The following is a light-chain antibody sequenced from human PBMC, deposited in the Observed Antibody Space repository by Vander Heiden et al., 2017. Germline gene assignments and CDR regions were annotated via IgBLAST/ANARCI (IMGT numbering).Light chain of an antibody. J-gene: IGLJ3*02. CDR2: GTN. Sequence: SSVLPQDPAVSLPLGQTATMPSPGASTTKFYASWYQQKPGQAPTVVIYGTNNRPSGIPDRFSGSTSGDTATLTITGAQAGDEADYYCHSRDSGGFHREVFGGGTKLTVL. CDR3: HSRDSGGFHREV. V-gene: IGLV3-19*01. CDR1: STTKFY.